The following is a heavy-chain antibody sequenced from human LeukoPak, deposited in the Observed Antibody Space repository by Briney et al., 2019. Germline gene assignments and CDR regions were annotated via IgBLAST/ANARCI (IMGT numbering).Heavy chain of an antibody. Sequence: SETLSLTCAVYGGSFSGYYWSWIRQPPGKGLEWIGEINHSGSTNYNPSLKSRVTISVDTSKNQFSLKLTSVTSADMAVYYCATERRYSSGRWDYYFDNWGQGTLVTVSS. CDR2: INHSGST. D-gene: IGHD6-19*01. V-gene: IGHV4-34*01. CDR3: ATERRYSSGRWDYYFDN. J-gene: IGHJ4*02. CDR1: GGSFSGYY.